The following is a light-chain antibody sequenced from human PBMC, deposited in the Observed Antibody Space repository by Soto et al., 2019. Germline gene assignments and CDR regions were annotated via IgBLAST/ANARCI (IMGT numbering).Light chain of an antibody. J-gene: IGLJ3*02. CDR2: EVY. V-gene: IGLV2-8*01. CDR1: FNDVGGYNY. CDR3: QSYDNSLRGWV. Sequence: QSVLTQPPSASGSPGQSVTISCTGTFNDVGGYNYVSWYQQHPGKAPKVIIYEVYKRPSGVPDRFSGSKSGTSASLAITGLQTEDEAHYYCQSYDNSLRGWVFGGGTKLTVL.